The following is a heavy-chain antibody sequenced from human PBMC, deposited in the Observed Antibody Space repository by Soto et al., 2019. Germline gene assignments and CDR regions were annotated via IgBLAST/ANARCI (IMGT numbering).Heavy chain of an antibody. J-gene: IGHJ4*02. D-gene: IGHD1-1*01. CDR3: VRGDDRVD. V-gene: IGHV3-21*01. CDR1: GFIFSSFT. CDR2: ISKSSSLI. Sequence: EVQLVESGGGLVKPGGSLRRSCVGSGFIFSSFTMTWVRQAPGMGLQYLASISKSSSLIYYADSVRGRFIISRDNSKDSVFLQMYSLRAEDTAMYYCVRGDDRVDWGQGILVTVSS.